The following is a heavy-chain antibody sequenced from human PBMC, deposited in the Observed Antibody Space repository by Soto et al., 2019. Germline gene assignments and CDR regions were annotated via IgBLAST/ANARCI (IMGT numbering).Heavy chain of an antibody. Sequence: SETLSLTCTVCGGSISSGYYYWSWIRQPPGKGLEWIGYIYYSGSTYYNPSLKSRVTISVDTSKNQFSLKLSSVTAADTAVYYCARNYGGNPNKWFDPWGQRTLVAVSS. CDR3: ARNYGGNPNKWFDP. J-gene: IGHJ5*02. CDR2: IYYSGST. CDR1: GGSISSGYYY. D-gene: IGHD4-17*01. V-gene: IGHV4-30-4*01.